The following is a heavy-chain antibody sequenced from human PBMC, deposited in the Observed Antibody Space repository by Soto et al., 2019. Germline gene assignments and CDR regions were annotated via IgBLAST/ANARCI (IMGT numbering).Heavy chain of an antibody. CDR2: FDPEDGET. CDR1: GYTLTELS. Sequence: ASVKXSCKVSGYTLTELSMHWVRQAPGKGLEWMGGFDPEDGETIYAQKFQGRVTMTEDTSTDTAYMELSSLRSEDTAVYYCATDRGTLDYYYYYGMDVWGQGTTVTVSS. J-gene: IGHJ6*02. CDR3: ATDRGTLDYYYYYGMDV. V-gene: IGHV1-24*01.